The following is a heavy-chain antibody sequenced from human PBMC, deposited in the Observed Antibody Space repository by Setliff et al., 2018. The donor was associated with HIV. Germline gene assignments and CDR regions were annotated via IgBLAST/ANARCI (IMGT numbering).Heavy chain of an antibody. CDR2: IFYTGST. V-gene: IGHV4-39*01. CDR1: GDSIISDTYY. Sequence: SETLSLTCSVSGDSIISDTYYWGWIRQPPGKGPEWIASIFYTGSTFYTSSLKSRVRISMDKPKNQFSLELTSVTTEDTAVFYCARQTRNRYDVLTGYSVLWGQGILVTAPQ. D-gene: IGHD3-9*01. CDR3: ARQTRNRYDVLTGYSVL. J-gene: IGHJ4*02.